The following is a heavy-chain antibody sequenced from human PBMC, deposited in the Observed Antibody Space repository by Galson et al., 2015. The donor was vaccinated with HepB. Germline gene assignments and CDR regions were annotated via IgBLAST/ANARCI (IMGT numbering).Heavy chain of an antibody. V-gene: IGHV1-2*02. Sequence: SVKVSCKASGYTFTGYYMHWVRQAPGRGLEWMGWINPNSGGTNYAQKFQGRVTMTRDTSISTAYMELSRLRSDDTAVYYCARAYYDSSGYYGWFDPWGQGTLVTVSS. CDR3: ARAYYDSSGYYGWFDP. CDR2: INPNSGGT. J-gene: IGHJ5*02. D-gene: IGHD3-22*01. CDR1: GYTFTGYY.